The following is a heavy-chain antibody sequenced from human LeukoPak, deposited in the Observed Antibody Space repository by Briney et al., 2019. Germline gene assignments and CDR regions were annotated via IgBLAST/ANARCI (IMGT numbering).Heavy chain of an antibody. CDR1: SGSMNTYY. D-gene: IGHD3-16*02. J-gene: IGHJ3*02. CDR2: IYNNEYT. CDR3: ARRVSLYGAFDI. V-gene: IGHV4-59*08. Sequence: SETLSLTCTVGSGSMNTYYWNWVRQPPGKGLEWIGRIYNNEYTEYNPSLKNRVSISVDTSKSQFSLNLNSVTAADTAVYYCARRVSLYGAFDIWGLGTMVTV.